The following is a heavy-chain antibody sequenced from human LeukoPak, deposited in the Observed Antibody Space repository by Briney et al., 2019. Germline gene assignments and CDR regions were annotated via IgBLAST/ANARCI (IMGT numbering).Heavy chain of an antibody. J-gene: IGHJ4*02. Sequence: GGSLSLSCAASGFTFSSYSMNWVRQAPGKGLEWVSSISSSSYIYYADSVKGRFTISRDNAKNSLYLQMNSLRAEDTAVYYCAWGYYGSGSYYNSPYYFDYWGQGTLVTVSS. CDR1: GFTFSSYS. CDR2: ISSSSYI. D-gene: IGHD3-10*01. CDR3: AWGYYGSGSYYNSPYYFDY. V-gene: IGHV3-21*01.